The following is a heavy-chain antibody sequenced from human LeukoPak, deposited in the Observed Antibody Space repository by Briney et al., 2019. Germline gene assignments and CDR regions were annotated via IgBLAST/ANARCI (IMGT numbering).Heavy chain of an antibody. CDR2: ISSSSSYI. Sequence: TRGSLRLSCAASGFTFSSYSMNWVRQAPGKGLEWVSSISSSSSYIYYADSVKGRFTISRDNAKNSLYLQMNSLRAEDTAVYYCERDRIAAKNWCDPWGQGTLVTVPS. J-gene: IGHJ5*02. V-gene: IGHV3-21*01. CDR3: ERDRIAAKNWCDP. D-gene: IGHD6-13*01. CDR1: GFTFSSYS.